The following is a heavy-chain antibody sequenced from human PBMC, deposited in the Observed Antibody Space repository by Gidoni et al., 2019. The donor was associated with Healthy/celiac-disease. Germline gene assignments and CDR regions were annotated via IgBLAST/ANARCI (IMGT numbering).Heavy chain of an antibody. V-gene: IGHV3-49*04. D-gene: IGHD6-13*01. Sequence: EVQLVESGGGLVQPGRSLSLSCTASGFTFGDYAMSWVRQAPGKGLEWLGFSRSKAYGGTTEYAASVKGRFTISRDDSKSIAYLQMNSLKTEDTAVYYCTSYSSSWPADYWGQGTLVTVSS. CDR3: TSYSSSWPADY. J-gene: IGHJ4*02. CDR1: GFTFGDYA. CDR2: SRSKAYGGTT.